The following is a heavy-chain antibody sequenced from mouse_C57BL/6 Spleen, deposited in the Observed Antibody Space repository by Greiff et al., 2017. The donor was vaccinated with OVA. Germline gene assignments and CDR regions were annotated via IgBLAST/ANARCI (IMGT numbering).Heavy chain of an antibody. Sequence: EVKLVESGGGLVKPGGSLKLSCAASGFTFSDYGMHWVRQAPEKGLEWVAYISSGSSTIYYADTVKGRFTISRDNAKNTLFLQMTSLRSEDTAMYYGAIYYEWYFDVWGTGTTVTVSS. CDR2: ISSGSSTI. J-gene: IGHJ1*03. CDR1: GFTFSDYG. CDR3: AIYYEWYFDV. D-gene: IGHD2-4*01. V-gene: IGHV5-17*01.